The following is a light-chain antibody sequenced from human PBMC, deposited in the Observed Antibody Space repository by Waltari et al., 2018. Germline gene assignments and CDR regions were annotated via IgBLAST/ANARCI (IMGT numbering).Light chain of an antibody. Sequence: QSALTQPASVSGSPGQSITIPCTGTNNDIGGYDYVSWYQQNPGKAPKLLIYDVSDRPSGVAIRFSGSKSGNTASLTISRLRTEDEDEDYCSSYVSGSTLKMFGGGTKLTVL. J-gene: IGLJ3*02. CDR1: NNDIGGYDY. CDR3: SSYVSGSTLKM. CDR2: DVS. V-gene: IGLV2-14*01.